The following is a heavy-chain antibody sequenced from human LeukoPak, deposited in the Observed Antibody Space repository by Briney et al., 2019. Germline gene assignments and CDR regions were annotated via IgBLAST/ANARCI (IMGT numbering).Heavy chain of an antibody. Sequence: GASVKDSCKASGYTFTGYYMHWVRQAPGQGLEWMGWINPNSGGTNYAQKFQGRVTMTRDTSISTAYMELSRLRSDDTAVYYCARDLEYCSSTSCYLNDAFDIWGQGTMVTVSS. V-gene: IGHV1-2*02. CDR1: GYTFTGYY. CDR3: ARDLEYCSSTSCYLNDAFDI. CDR2: INPNSGGT. J-gene: IGHJ3*02. D-gene: IGHD2-2*01.